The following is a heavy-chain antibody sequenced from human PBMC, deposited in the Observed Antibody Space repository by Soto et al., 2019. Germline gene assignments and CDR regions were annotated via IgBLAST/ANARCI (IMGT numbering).Heavy chain of an antibody. J-gene: IGHJ4*02. V-gene: IGHV1-69*05. CDR1: GGTFSSYA. D-gene: IGHD3-22*01. CDR3: AGLYHYDSSGYYDY. CDR2: IIPIFGTA. Sequence: SVKVSCKASGGTFSSYAISWVRQAPGQGLEWMGGIIPIFGTANYAQKFQGRVTMTRDTSTSTFHMELSSLTSEDTAVYYCAGLYHYDSSGYYDYWGQGTLVTVSS.